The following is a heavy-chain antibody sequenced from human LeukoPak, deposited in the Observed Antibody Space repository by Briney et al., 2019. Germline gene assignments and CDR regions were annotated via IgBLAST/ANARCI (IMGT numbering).Heavy chain of an antibody. J-gene: IGHJ4*02. D-gene: IGHD3-10*01. Sequence: SETLSLTCAVYGGSFSGYYWSWIRQPPGKGLEWIGYIYYSGSTNYNPSLKSRVTISVDTSKNQFSLKLSSVTAADTAVYYCAREGGLWFGDISAFDYWGQGTLVTVSS. CDR3: AREGGLWFGDISAFDY. CDR2: IYYSGST. V-gene: IGHV4-59*01. CDR1: GGSFSGYY.